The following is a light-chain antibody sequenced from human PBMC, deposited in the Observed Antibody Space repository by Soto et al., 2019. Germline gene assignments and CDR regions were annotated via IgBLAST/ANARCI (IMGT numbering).Light chain of an antibody. V-gene: IGKV3-20*01. J-gene: IGKJ5*01. CDR3: QQYGSSPIT. CDR2: GAS. CDR1: QSVSSSY. Sequence: ELLLTQSPGTLSLSPGERGTLSCSASQSVSSSYLAWYQQKPGQAPRLLTYGASSRHTAIPAGFSGSGSGTDVTFTISRLEPEDFSVYNCQQYGSSPITLGKGTRLEI.